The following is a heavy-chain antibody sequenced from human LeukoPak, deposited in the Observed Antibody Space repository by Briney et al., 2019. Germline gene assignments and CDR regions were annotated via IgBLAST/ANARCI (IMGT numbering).Heavy chain of an antibody. CDR1: GFTFSSYW. D-gene: IGHD3-10*01. V-gene: IGHV3-7*03. CDR3: ARRRPFGELLLGIDY. CDR2: IKQDGSEK. J-gene: IGHJ4*02. Sequence: GGSLRLSCAASGFTFSSYWMSWVRQAPGKGLEWVANIKQDGSEKYYVDSVKGRLTISRDNAKNSLYLQMNSLRAEDTAVYYCARRRPFGELLLGIDYWGQGTLVTVSS.